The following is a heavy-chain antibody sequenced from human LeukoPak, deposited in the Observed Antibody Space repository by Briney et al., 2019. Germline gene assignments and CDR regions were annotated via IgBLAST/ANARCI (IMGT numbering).Heavy chain of an antibody. CDR1: GFTFSSYA. CDR2: IKSKTDGGTT. V-gene: IGHV3-15*01. Sequence: PGGSLRLSCAASGFTFSSYAMSWVRQAPGKGLEWVGRIKSKTDGGTTDYAAPVKGRFTISRDDSKNTLYLQMNSLKTEDTAVYYCTTALVVPAATGAFDIWGQGTMVTVSS. D-gene: IGHD2-2*01. J-gene: IGHJ3*02. CDR3: TTALVVPAATGAFDI.